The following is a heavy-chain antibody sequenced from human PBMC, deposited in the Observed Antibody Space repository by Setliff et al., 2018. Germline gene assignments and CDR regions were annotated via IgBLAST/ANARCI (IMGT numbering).Heavy chain of an antibody. D-gene: IGHD3-22*01. CDR1: GYTFTDYY. Sequence: GASVKVSCKVSGYTFTDYYMHWVQQAPGKGLEWMGLVDPEDGETIYAEKFQGRVTITADTSTDTAYMELSSLRSEDTAVYYCATGQNYYDSRLDYWGQGTLVTVSS. V-gene: IGHV1-69-2*01. J-gene: IGHJ4*02. CDR3: ATGQNYYDSRLDY. CDR2: VDPEDGET.